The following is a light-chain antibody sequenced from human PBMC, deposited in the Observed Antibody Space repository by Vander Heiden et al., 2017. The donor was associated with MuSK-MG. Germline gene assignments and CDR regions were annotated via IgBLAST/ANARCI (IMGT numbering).Light chain of an antibody. CDR1: QTISSSS. V-gene: IGKV3-20*01. Sequence: EIVLTQSPGTLSLSPGEKATLSCRASQTISSSSLAWYQQKPGRTPRLLMYDTSSRATGIPDRFSGSGSGTDFTLTISRLEPEDFAVYYCQHDDSSPLSFGGGTKVXIK. CDR2: DTS. J-gene: IGKJ4*01. CDR3: QHDDSSPLS.